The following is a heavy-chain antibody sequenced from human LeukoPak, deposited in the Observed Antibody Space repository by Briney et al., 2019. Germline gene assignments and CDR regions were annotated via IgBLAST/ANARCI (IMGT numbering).Heavy chain of an antibody. Sequence: HPGGTLRLSCAASGFTFSSYGMSWVRQAPGKGLEWVSAISGSGGSTYYADSVKGRFTISRDNSKNTLYLQMNSLRAEDTAVYYCAKDLGERRPGYWGQGTLVTVSS. CDR2: ISGSGGST. V-gene: IGHV3-23*01. CDR3: AKDLGERRPGY. J-gene: IGHJ4*02. CDR1: GFTFSSYG. D-gene: IGHD3-10*01.